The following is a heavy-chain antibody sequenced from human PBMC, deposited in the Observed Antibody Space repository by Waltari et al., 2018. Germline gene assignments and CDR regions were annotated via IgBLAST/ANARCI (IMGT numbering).Heavy chain of an antibody. D-gene: IGHD6-6*01. CDR1: GFTFSSYG. V-gene: IGHV3-30*02. CDR2: IRDDGSNK. J-gene: IGHJ6*02. Sequence: QVQLVESGGGVVQPGGSLRLSCAASGFTFSSYGMHWVRQAPGKGLEWVAVIRDDGSNKYYADSVKGRFTISRDNSKNTLYLQMNSLRAEDTAVYYCANTYSSFRYYYYGMDVWGQGTTVTVSS. CDR3: ANTYSSFRYYYYGMDV.